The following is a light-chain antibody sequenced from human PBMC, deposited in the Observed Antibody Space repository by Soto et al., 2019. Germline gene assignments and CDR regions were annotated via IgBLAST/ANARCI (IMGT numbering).Light chain of an antibody. CDR1: SSNIGAGYD. CDR3: QSYDSSLSGFYV. V-gene: IGLV1-40*01. Sequence: QSVLTQPPSVSGAPGQRVTISCTGSSSNIGAGYDVHWYQQIPGTDPKLLIYGNSNRPSGVPDRFSGSKSGTSASLAITGLQAEDEADYYCQSYDSSLSGFYVFGTGTKLTVL. J-gene: IGLJ1*01. CDR2: GNS.